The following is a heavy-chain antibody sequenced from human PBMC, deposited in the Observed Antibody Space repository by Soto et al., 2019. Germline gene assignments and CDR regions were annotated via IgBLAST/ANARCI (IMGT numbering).Heavy chain of an antibody. CDR3: ARNYGDYVDY. Sequence: PSETLSLTCTVSGGSISSYYWIWIRQPPGKGLEWIGYIYYSGSTNYNPSLKSRVTISVDTSKNQFSLKLSSVTAADTAIYYCARNYGDYVDYWGQGTLVTVSS. J-gene: IGHJ4*02. D-gene: IGHD4-17*01. CDR2: IYYSGST. V-gene: IGHV4-59*08. CDR1: GGSISSYY.